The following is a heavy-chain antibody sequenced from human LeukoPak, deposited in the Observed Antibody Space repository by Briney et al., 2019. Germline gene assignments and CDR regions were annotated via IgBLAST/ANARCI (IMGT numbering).Heavy chain of an antibody. J-gene: IGHJ4*02. V-gene: IGHV3-74*01. CDR1: GFTFSSYW. CDR3: ARSNQADDY. Sequence: PGRSLRLSCAASGFTFSSYWMHWVRQVPGKGLVWVSRINPGGSSTAYADSVKGRFTISRDNAENTLYLQMDSLRAEDTAVYYCARSNQADDYWGQGTLVTVSS. D-gene: IGHD1-14*01. CDR2: INPGGSST.